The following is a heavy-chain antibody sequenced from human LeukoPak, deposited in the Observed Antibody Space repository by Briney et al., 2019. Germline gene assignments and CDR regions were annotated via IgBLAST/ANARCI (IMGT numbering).Heavy chain of an antibody. D-gene: IGHD6-19*01. J-gene: IGHJ3*02. CDR1: GGCISSYY. V-gene: IGHV4-59*01. Sequence: SETLSLTCTVSGGCISSYYWSWIRQPPGKGLEWIGYIYYSGSTNYNPSLKSRVTISVDTSKNQFSLKLSSVTAADTAVYYCARDVEPGIALAVPRGAFDIWGQGTMVTVSS. CDR2: IYYSGST. CDR3: ARDVEPGIALAVPRGAFDI.